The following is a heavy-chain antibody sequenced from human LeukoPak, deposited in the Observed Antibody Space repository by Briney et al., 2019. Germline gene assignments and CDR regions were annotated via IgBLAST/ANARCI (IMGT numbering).Heavy chain of an antibody. D-gene: IGHD4-17*01. V-gene: IGHV1-2*02. Sequence: APVKVSCKASGYTFTGYYIRWVRQAPGQGLEWMGWINPNSGGTNYAQKFQGRVTMTRDTSISTAYLDLSRLTSDDTAMYYCARALGDYGNNRVYYFDYWGQGSLVTVSS. CDR3: ARALGDYGNNRVYYFDY. CDR2: INPNSGGT. CDR1: GYTFTGYY. J-gene: IGHJ4*02.